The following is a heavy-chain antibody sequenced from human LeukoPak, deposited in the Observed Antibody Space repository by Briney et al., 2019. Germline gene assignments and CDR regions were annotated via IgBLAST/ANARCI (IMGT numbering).Heavy chain of an antibody. CDR2: IYTSGST. V-gene: IGHV4-61*02. CDR1: GGSISSGSYY. J-gene: IGHJ2*01. CDR3: ARGALISSSWPYWYFDL. D-gene: IGHD6-13*01. Sequence: SQTLSLTCTVSGGSISSGSYYWSWIRQPAGNGLEWIGRIYTSGSTNYNPSLKSRVTISVDTSKNQFSLKLSSVTAADTAVYYCARGALISSSWPYWYFDLWGRGTLVTVSS.